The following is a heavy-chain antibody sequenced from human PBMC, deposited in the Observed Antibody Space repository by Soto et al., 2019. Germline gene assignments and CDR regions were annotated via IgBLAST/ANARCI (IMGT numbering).Heavy chain of an antibody. V-gene: IGHV1-46*01. Sequence: GASVKGSCQAPGYSFSSYFIHLVRQAPGQGLEWMGIVKPSGGVTNYSQKFQGRVTMTRDTSTNTVSMELTGLRSEDTAIYYCARAPYSSSSCSFDFWGQGTLVTVSS. D-gene: IGHD6-6*01. J-gene: IGHJ4*02. CDR3: ARAPYSSSSCSFDF. CDR1: GYSFSSYF. CDR2: VKPSGGVT.